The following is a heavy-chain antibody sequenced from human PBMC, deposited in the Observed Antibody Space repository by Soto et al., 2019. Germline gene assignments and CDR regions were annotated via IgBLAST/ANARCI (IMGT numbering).Heavy chain of an antibody. CDR3: AIESGGRFWTLHDAFDI. CDR2: ISGSGGST. Sequence: QPGGSLRLSCAASGFTFSSYAMSWVRQAPGKWLEWVSAISGSGGSTYYADSVKGRFTISRDNSKNTLYLQMNSLRAEDTAVYYCAIESGGRFWTLHDAFDIWGQGTMVTVSS. D-gene: IGHD2-15*01. V-gene: IGHV3-23*01. CDR1: GFTFSSYA. J-gene: IGHJ3*02.